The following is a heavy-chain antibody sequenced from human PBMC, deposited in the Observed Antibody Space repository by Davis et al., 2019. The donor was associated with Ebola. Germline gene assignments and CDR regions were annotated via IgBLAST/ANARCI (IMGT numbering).Heavy chain of an antibody. Sequence: GGSLRLSCTASGFPFTNAWMSWVRQAPGKGLEWIGRIKSKTDGGTIDYAAPVKGRFTISRDDAKNTMYLQMNSLKTEDTAVYYCTTGLETGWFGDFDYWGQGTLVTVSS. D-gene: IGHD3-10*01. J-gene: IGHJ4*02. CDR1: GFPFTNAW. CDR3: TTGLETGWFGDFDY. V-gene: IGHV3-15*01. CDR2: IKSKTDGGTI.